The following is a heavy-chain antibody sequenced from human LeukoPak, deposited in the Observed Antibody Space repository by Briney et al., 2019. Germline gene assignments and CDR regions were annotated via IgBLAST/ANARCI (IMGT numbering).Heavy chain of an antibody. J-gene: IGHJ6*03. Sequence: GASVKVSCKASGYTFTSYDINWVRQATGQGLEWMGWMNPNSGNTNYAQKLQGRVTMTTDTSTSTAYMELRSLRSDDTAVYYCARDRDIVVVTAMKYYYYYMDVWGKGTTVTVSS. CDR3: ARDRDIVVVTAMKYYYYYMDV. D-gene: IGHD2-21*02. V-gene: IGHV1-18*01. CDR2: MNPNSGNT. CDR1: GYTFTSYD.